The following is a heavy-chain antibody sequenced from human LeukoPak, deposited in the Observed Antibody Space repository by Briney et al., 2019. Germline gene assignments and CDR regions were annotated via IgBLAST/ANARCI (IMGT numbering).Heavy chain of an antibody. CDR3: ARDGRYSGYDSFDY. CDR1: GYSFTSYA. V-gene: IGHV1-18*01. J-gene: IGHJ4*02. Sequence: ASVTVSCKASGYSFTSYAMHWVRQAPGQRLEWMGWISAYNGNTNYAQKLQGRVSMTTDTSTSTAYMELRSLRSDDTAVYYCARDGRYSGYDSFDYWGQGTLVTVSS. D-gene: IGHD5-12*01. CDR2: ISAYNGNT.